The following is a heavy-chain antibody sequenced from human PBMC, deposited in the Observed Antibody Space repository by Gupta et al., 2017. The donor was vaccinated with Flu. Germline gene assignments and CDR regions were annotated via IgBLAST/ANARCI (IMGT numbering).Heavy chain of an antibody. CDR1: GFTFSSYG. J-gene: IGHJ4*02. CDR3: AKMHMGGDYEWDFDY. CDR2: ISYDGSNK. Sequence: QVQLVESGGGVVQPGRSLRLSCAASGFTFSSYGMHWVRQAPGKGLEWVAVISYDGSNKYYADSVKGRFTISRDNSKNTLYLQMNSLRAEDTAVYYCAKMHMGGDYEWDFDYWGQGTLVTVSS. D-gene: IGHD4-17*01. V-gene: IGHV3-30*18.